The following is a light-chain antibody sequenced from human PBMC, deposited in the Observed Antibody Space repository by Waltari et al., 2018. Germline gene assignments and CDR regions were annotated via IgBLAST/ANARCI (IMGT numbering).Light chain of an antibody. CDR3: QQYTTAPIT. CDR1: QRIGSVS. CDR2: AAS. Sequence: IVLTQSPGTLSLSPGERATLSCRSSQRIGSVSLAWYQQKPGQAPRLLIHAASRRATGIPDRFSGRGSGTDFTLTISSLEPEDFAVYYCQQYTTAPITFGGGTRVEI. J-gene: IGKJ4*01. V-gene: IGKV3-20*01.